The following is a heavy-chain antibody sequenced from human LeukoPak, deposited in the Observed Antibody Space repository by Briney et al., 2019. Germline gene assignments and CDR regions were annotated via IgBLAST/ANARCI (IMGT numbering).Heavy chain of an antibody. J-gene: IGHJ4*02. V-gene: IGHV1-24*01. D-gene: IGHD1-1*01. Sequence: ASVTVSCTVSGYTLTELSMHWVRQAPGKGLEWMGGFDPEDGETIYAQKFQGRVTMTEDTSTDTAYMELSSLRSEDTAVYYCATLNWNRGLYWGQGTLVTVSS. CDR2: FDPEDGET. CDR1: GYTLTELS. CDR3: ATLNWNRGLY.